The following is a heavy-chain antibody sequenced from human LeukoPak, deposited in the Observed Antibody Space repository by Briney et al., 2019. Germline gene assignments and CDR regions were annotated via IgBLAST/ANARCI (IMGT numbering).Heavy chain of an antibody. Sequence: GGSLRLSCAASGFTFSSSAMSWVRQAPGKGLEWVSAISNNGGYTYYADSVKGRFTVSRDNSKNTLYLQMNNRRAEDTAIYYCAKRSPLYSDTPGNYFDYWGQGTLVTVSS. CDR2: ISNNGGYT. CDR1: GFTFSSSA. V-gene: IGHV3-23*01. D-gene: IGHD6-13*01. CDR3: AKRSPLYSDTPGNYFDY. J-gene: IGHJ4*02.